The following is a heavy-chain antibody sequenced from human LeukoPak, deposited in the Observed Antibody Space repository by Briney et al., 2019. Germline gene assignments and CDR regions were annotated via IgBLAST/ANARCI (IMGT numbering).Heavy chain of an antibody. D-gene: IGHD3-10*01. V-gene: IGHV3-53*01. J-gene: IGHJ6*03. Sequence: GGSLRLSCVASGFIINSGYMIWVRQAPGKGLEWVSVIYIGGTTYYADSVKGRFTISRDDSKNTVYLQMNSLRAEDTAVYYCARGLKYSGTVFYTYHMYACGKGTTVTVSS. CDR2: IYIGGTT. CDR1: GFIINSGY. CDR3: ARGLKYSGTVFYTYHMYA.